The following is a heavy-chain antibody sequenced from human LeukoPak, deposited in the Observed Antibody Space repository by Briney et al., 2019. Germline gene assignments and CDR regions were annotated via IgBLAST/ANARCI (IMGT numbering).Heavy chain of an antibody. CDR3: ARRGSSSFLTYNWFDP. Sequence: KPSETLSLTCAVYGGSFSGYYSSWIRQPPGKGLEWIGEINHSGSTNYNPSLKSRVTISVDTSKNQFSLKLSSVTAADTAVYYCARRGSSSFLTYNWFDPWGQGTLVTVSS. CDR2: INHSGST. V-gene: IGHV4-34*01. D-gene: IGHD6-6*01. J-gene: IGHJ5*02. CDR1: GGSFSGYY.